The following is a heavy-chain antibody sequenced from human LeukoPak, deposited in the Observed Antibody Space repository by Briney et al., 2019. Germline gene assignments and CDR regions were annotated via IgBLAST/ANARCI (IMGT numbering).Heavy chain of an antibody. D-gene: IGHD4-17*01. CDR3: ARGRGGDYVPSRFDY. CDR2: ISGSGGNT. CDR1: GFTFSSYS. V-gene: IGHV3-23*01. J-gene: IGHJ4*02. Sequence: GGSLRLSCAASGFTFSSYSMNWVRQAPGKGLEWVSSISGSGGNTYYADSVEGRFTVSRDNSKNTLYLQTNSLRAEDTALYYCARGRGGDYVPSRFDYWGQGTLVTVSS.